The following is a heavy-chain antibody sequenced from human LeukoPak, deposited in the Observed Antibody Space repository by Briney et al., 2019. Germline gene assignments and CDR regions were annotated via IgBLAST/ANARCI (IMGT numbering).Heavy chain of an antibody. Sequence: GASVKVSCKASGGTFSSYAISWVRQAPGQGLEWMGGIIPIFGTANYAQKFQGRVTITADKSTSTAYMELSSLRSEDTAVYYCARVRWLRCYFDYWGQGTLVTVSS. D-gene: IGHD5-24*01. CDR2: IIPIFGTA. CDR1: GGTFSSYA. J-gene: IGHJ4*02. V-gene: IGHV1-69*06. CDR3: ARVRWLRCYFDY.